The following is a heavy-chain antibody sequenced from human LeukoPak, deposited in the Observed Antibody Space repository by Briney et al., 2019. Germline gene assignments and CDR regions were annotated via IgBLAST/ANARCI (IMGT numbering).Heavy chain of an antibody. J-gene: IGHJ4*02. Sequence: PSETLSLTCTVSGGSISSSSYYWGWIRQPPGKGLEWIVEIYHSGSTNYNPSLKSRVTISVDKSKNQFSLKLSSVTAADTAVYYCARDGYDRAGSRTYYFDYWGQGTLVTVSS. D-gene: IGHD5-12*01. V-gene: IGHV4-39*07. CDR3: ARDGYDRAGSRTYYFDY. CDR2: IYHSGST. CDR1: GGSISSSSYY.